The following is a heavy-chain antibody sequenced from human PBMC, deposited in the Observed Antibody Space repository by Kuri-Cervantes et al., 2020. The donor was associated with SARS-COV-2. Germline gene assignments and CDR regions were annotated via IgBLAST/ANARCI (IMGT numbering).Heavy chain of an antibody. D-gene: IGHD3-22*01. J-gene: IGHJ4*02. V-gene: IGHV1-69*06. CDR3: AWTDSTPRSYYGGSGWVSFDV. CDR2: IVPIFGRT. CDR1: GRSLSSYT. Sequence: SVKVSCKPSGRSLSSYTMSWVRQAPGQGLEWMGGIVPIFGRTFYAQRFRGRVTITADKSTDTAYMELPSLRSEDTAVYYCAWTDSTPRSYYGGSGWVSFDVWGRGTLVTVSS.